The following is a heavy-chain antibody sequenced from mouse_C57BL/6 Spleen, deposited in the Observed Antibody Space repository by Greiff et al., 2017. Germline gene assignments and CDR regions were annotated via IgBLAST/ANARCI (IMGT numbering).Heavy chain of an antibody. CDR2: INPNNGGT. D-gene: IGHD2-4*01. V-gene: IGHV1-22*01. J-gene: IGHJ2*01. CDR1: GYTFTDYN. CDR3: ARFPLYYDHEGYFDY. Sequence: EVQLVESGPELVKPGASVKMSCKASGYTFTDYNMHWVKQSHGKSLEWIGYINPNNGGTSYNQKFKGKATLTVNKSSSTAYMELRSLTSEDSAVYYCARFPLYYDHEGYFDYWGQGTTLTVSS.